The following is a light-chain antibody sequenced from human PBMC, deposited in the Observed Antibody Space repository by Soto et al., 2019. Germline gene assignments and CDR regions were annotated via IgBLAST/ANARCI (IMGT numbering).Light chain of an antibody. Sequence: ELGRTKYPATLYVSPGETATLSCRASQSVSSNLAWYQQKPGQAPRLLIYGASTRATGIPARFSGSGSGTEFTLTISSLQSEDFAVYYCQQYNNWPPITFGQGTRLENK. CDR2: GAS. CDR3: QQYNNWPPIT. V-gene: IGKV3-15*01. CDR1: QSVSSN. J-gene: IGKJ5*01.